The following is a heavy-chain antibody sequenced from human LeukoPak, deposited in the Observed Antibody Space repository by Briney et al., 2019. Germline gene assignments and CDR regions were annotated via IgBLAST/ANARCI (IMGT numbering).Heavy chain of an antibody. D-gene: IGHD3-10*01. V-gene: IGHV1-69*01. J-gene: IGHJ5*02. CDR3: ARGGSGSYYKNWFDP. Sequence: ASVTVSCKASGGTFSSYAISWVRQAPGQGLEWMGGIIPIFGTANYAQKFQGRVTITADESTSTAYMELSSLRSEDTAVYYCARGGSGSYYKNWFDPWGQGTLVTVSS. CDR2: IIPIFGTA. CDR1: GGTFSSYA.